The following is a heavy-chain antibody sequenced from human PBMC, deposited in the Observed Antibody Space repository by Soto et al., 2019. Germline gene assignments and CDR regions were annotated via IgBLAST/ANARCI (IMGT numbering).Heavy chain of an antibody. CDR2: IYYSGST. D-gene: IGHD6-6*01. V-gene: IGHV4-39*01. CDR3: ASLEYSSSSLDY. CDR1: GGSISSSSYY. Sequence: SETLSLTCTVSGGSISSSSYYWVWIRHPPGKGLEWIGSIYYSGSTYYNPSLKSRVTISVDTSKNQFSLKLSSVTAADTAVYYCASLEYSSSSLDYWGQGTLVTVSS. J-gene: IGHJ4*02.